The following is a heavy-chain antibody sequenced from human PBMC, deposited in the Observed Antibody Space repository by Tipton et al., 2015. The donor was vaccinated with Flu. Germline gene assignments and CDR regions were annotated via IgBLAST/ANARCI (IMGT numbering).Heavy chain of an antibody. D-gene: IGHD3-10*01. V-gene: IGHV4-38-2*01. J-gene: IGHJ6*02. CDR3: ARGYRSGGLDV. Sequence: TLSLTCAVSGYSISSGYYWGWIRQPTGRGLEWIGNIFHSGSTDYKTSLKRRVTISVDTPKNQFSLKLSSVTAADTAVYYCARGYRSGGLDVWCQGTTVTVSS. CDR1: GYSISSGYY. CDR2: IFHSGST.